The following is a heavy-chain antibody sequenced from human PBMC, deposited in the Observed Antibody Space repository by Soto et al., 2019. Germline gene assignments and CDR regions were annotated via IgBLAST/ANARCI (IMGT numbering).Heavy chain of an antibody. J-gene: IGHJ4*02. D-gene: IGHD2-8*01. V-gene: IGHV3-33*01. Sequence: PGGSLRLSCAASGFTFSRYGMHWVRQAPGKGLEWVAVIWYDGSNKYYADSVKGRFTISRDNSKNTLYLQMKRLRAEDTAVYYCARDPSDPQGYCTNGVCAPTGLIYYWGQGTLVPVSS. CDR2: IWYDGSNK. CDR3: ARDPSDPQGYCTNGVCAPTGLIYY. CDR1: GFTFSRYG.